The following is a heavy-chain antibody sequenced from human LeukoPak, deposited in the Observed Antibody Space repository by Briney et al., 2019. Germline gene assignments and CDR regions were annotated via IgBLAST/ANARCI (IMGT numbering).Heavy chain of an antibody. D-gene: IGHD3-16*01. CDR3: ARDPAVGANGDYYNYGMDV. CDR2: IYSSGST. Sequence: SETLSLTCTVSGASISSSYWSWIRQPAGKGLEWIGRIYSSGSTSYNPSLKSRVTMSLDMSKNQFSLRPSSVTAADTAIYFCARDPAVGANGDYYNYGMDVWGQGTTVLVSS. V-gene: IGHV4-4*07. CDR1: GASISSSY. J-gene: IGHJ6*02.